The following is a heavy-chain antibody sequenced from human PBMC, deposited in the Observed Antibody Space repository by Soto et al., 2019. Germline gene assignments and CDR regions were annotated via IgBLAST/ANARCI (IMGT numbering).Heavy chain of an antibody. Sequence: PGESLKISCKGSGYSFTSYWIGWVRQMPGKGLEWMGIIYPGDSDIRYSPSFQGQVTISADKSISTAYLQWSSLKASDTAMYYCARHGVYYDSSGTDYYYYGMDVWGQGTTVTVSS. J-gene: IGHJ6*02. CDR2: IYPGDSDI. V-gene: IGHV5-51*01. CDR1: GYSFTSYW. D-gene: IGHD3-22*01. CDR3: ARHGVYYDSSGTDYYYYGMDV.